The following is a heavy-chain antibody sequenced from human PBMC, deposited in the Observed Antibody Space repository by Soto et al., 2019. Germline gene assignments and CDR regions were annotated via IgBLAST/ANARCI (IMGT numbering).Heavy chain of an antibody. CDR2: IKQDGSEK. J-gene: IGHJ6*02. CDR1: GFTFSSYW. V-gene: IGHV3-7*01. CDR3: ARVGMTTASAYYYYYGMDV. Sequence: EVQLVESGGGLVQPGGSLRLSCAASGFTFSSYWMSWVRQAPGKGLEWVANIKQDGSEKYYVDSVKGRFTISRDNAKNSLYLQINILRAEDTAVYYCARVGMTTASAYYYYYGMDVWGQGTTVTVSS. D-gene: IGHD4-17*01.